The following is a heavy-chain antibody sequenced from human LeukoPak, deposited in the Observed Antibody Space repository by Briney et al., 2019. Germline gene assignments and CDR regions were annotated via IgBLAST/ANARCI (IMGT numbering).Heavy chain of an antibody. CDR1: GFTFSSYA. Sequence: GSLRLSCAASGFTFSSYAMSWVRQAPGKGLEWVSAISGSGGSTYYADSVKGRFTISRDNSKNTLYLQMNSLRAEDTAVYYCARDRYYYDSSGYYYSDAFDIWGQGTMVTVSS. V-gene: IGHV3-23*01. CDR3: ARDRYYYDSSGYYYSDAFDI. CDR2: ISGSGGST. D-gene: IGHD3-22*01. J-gene: IGHJ3*02.